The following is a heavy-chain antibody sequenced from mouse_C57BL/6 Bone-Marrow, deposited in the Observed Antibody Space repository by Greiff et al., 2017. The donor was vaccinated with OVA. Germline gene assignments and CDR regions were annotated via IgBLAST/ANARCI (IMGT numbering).Heavy chain of an antibody. CDR2: ISDGGSYT. D-gene: IGHD1-1*01. Sequence: EVQVVESGGGLVKPGGSLKLSCAASGFTFSSYAMSWVRQTPEKRLEWVATISDGGSYTYYPDNVKGRFTISRDNAKNNLYLQMSHLKSEDTAMYYCARAYYYGSSFYYFDYWGQGTTLTVSS. J-gene: IGHJ2*01. V-gene: IGHV5-4*01. CDR1: GFTFSSYA. CDR3: ARAYYYGSSFYYFDY.